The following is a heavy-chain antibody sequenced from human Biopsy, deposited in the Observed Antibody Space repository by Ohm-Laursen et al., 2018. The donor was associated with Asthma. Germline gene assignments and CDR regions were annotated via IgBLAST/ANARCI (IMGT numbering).Heavy chain of an antibody. D-gene: IGHD6-19*01. CDR3: ARDSYSSGLYDDFES. V-gene: IGHV3-48*04. CDR2: INGKSNSI. CDR1: GFTFNSYW. J-gene: IGHJ5*01. Sequence: GSLRLSCAASGFTFNSYWMSWVRQAPGKGLEWISYINGKSNSIEYADSVKGRFTISRDNAKNSLYLQMNSLRAEDTAVYYCARDSYSSGLYDDFESWGQGTLVTVSS.